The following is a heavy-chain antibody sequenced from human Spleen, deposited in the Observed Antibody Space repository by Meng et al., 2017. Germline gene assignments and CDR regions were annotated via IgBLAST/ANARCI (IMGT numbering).Heavy chain of an antibody. V-gene: IGHV3-7*03. Sequence: GESLKISCAASGFTFSSYWMSWVRQAPGKGLEWVANIKQDGSEKYYVDSVKGRFTISRDNAKNSLYLQMNSLRTEDTALYYCAKGSDSGYFLIDYWGQGTLVTVSS. D-gene: IGHD3-22*01. CDR3: AKGSDSGYFLIDY. CDR1: GFTFSSYW. J-gene: IGHJ4*02. CDR2: IKQDGSEK.